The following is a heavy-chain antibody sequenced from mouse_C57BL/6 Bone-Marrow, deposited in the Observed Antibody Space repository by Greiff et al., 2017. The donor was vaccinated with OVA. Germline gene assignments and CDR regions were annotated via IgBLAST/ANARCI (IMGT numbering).Heavy chain of an antibody. CDR3: ARGVTTVVGNWYFDV. D-gene: IGHD1-1*01. CDR1: GYTFTSYG. Sequence: QVQLQQSGAELARPGASVKLSCKASGYTFTSYGISWVKQRTGQGLEWIGEIYPRSGNTYYNEKFKGKATLTADKSSSTAYMELRSLTSEDSAVYFCARGVTTVVGNWYFDVWGTGTTVTVSS. CDR2: IYPRSGNT. J-gene: IGHJ1*03. V-gene: IGHV1-81*01.